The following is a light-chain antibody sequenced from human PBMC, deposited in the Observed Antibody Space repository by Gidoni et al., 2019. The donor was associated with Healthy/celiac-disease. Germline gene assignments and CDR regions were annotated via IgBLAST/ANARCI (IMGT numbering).Light chain of an antibody. CDR2: GAS. Sequence: DIVLTQSPGTLSLSPGERATLSCRASQSVSSSYLAWYQQKPGQAPRLLIYGASSRATGIPDRFSGSGSGTDFTLNISRLEPEDFAVYYCQQYGSSPWTFXQXTKVEIK. V-gene: IGKV3-20*01. CDR1: QSVSSSY. J-gene: IGKJ1*01. CDR3: QQYGSSPWT.